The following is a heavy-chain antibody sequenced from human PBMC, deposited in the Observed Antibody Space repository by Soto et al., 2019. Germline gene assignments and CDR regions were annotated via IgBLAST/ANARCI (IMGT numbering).Heavy chain of an antibody. CDR1: GFSLSTSGVG. V-gene: IGHV2-5*02. CDR2: IYWDDDK. J-gene: IGHJ4*02. Sequence: QITLKESGPTLVKPTQTLTLTCTFSGFSLSTSGVGVGWIRQPPGKALEWLALIYWDDDKRYSPSLKSRLTIXXDXSXXQVVLTMTNMDPVDTATYYCAHLNYYDSSGYYLDYWGQGTLVTVSS. CDR3: AHLNYYDSSGYYLDY. D-gene: IGHD3-22*01.